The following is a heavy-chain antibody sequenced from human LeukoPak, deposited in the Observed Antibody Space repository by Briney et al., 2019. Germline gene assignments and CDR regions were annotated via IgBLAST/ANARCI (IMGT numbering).Heavy chain of an antibody. D-gene: IGHD6-19*01. CDR1: RGSFSGYY. CDR3: ARRPLYSSKDAFDI. CDR2: INHSGST. V-gene: IGHV4-34*01. Sequence: SETLSLTCAVYRGSFSGYYWSWIRQPPGKGLEWIGEINHSGSTNYNPSLKSRVTISVDTSKNQFSLKLSSVTAADTAVYYCARRPLYSSKDAFDIWGQGTMVTVSS. J-gene: IGHJ3*02.